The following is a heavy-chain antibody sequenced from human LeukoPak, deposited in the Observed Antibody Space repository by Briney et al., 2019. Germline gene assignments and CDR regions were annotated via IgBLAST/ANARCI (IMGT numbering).Heavy chain of an antibody. D-gene: IGHD6-19*01. V-gene: IGHV4-39*01. CDR3: AGGYSSGWDDASDI. J-gene: IGHJ3*02. CDR1: GGSISSSSSY. CDR2: SYYGGGT. Sequence: SETLSLTCTVSGGSISSSSSYWGWIRLPPGKGLEWIGNSYYGGGTYYNPSLKSRVSISVDTSKNQFSLKLSSVTAADTAVYYCAGGYSSGWDDASDIWGQGTMVTVSS.